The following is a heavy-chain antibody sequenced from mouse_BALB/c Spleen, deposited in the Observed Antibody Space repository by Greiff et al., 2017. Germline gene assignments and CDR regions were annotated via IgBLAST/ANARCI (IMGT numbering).Heavy chain of an antibody. CDR3: AITTVVAKEFAY. V-gene: IGHV5-9-4*01. J-gene: IGHJ3*01. CDR1: GFTFSSYA. CDR2: ISSGGSYT. Sequence: EVQLVESGGGLVKPGGSLKLSCAASGFTFSSYAMSWVRQSPEKRLEWVAEISSGGSYTYYPDTVTGRFTISRDNAKNTLYLEMSSLRSEDTAMYYCAITTVVAKEFAYWGQGTLVTVSA. D-gene: IGHD1-1*01.